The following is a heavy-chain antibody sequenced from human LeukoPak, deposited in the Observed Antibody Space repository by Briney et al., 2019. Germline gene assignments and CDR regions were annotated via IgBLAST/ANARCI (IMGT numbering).Heavy chain of an antibody. CDR2: IRYDGSDK. J-gene: IGHJ3*02. Sequence: GGSLRLSCAASGITFSSYGMHWVRQAPGKGLEWVAVIRYDGSDKYYVDSVKGRFTISRDNSKNTLYLQMNSLRAEDTAFYYCARESRDAFDIWGQGTMVTVSS. CDR3: ARESRDAFDI. CDR1: GITFSSYG. V-gene: IGHV3-33*01.